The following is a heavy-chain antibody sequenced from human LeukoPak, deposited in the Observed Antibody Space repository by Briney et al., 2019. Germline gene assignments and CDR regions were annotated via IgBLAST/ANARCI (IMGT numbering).Heavy chain of an antibody. CDR3: AKDGGALLWFGELLISPQNYYYGMDV. J-gene: IGHJ6*02. V-gene: IGHV3-23*01. CDR1: GFTFSSYA. CDR2: ISGSGGST. Sequence: PGGSLRLSCAASGFTFSSYAMSWVRQAPGKGLEWVAAISGSGGSTYYADSVKGRFTISRDNSKNTLYLQMNSLRAEDTAVYYCAKDGGALLWFGELLISPQNYYYGMDVWGQGTTVTVSS. D-gene: IGHD3-10*01.